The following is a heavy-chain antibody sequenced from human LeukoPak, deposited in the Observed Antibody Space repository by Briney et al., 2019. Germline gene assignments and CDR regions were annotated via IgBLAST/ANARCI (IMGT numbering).Heavy chain of an antibody. V-gene: IGHV1-69*13. Sequence: GASVKVSCKASGGTFSSYAISWVRQAPGQGLEWMGGIIPIFGTANYAQKFQGRVTITADESTSTAYMELSSLRSEDTAVYYCARGTTLRIGTYSSSWYLYFDLWGRGTLVTVSS. CDR1: GGTFSSYA. CDR3: ARGTTLRIGTYSSSWYLYFDL. CDR2: IIPIFGTA. D-gene: IGHD6-13*01. J-gene: IGHJ2*01.